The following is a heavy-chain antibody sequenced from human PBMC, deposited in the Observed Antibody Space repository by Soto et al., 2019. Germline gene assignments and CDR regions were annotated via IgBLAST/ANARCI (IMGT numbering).Heavy chain of an antibody. Sequence: QVQLVESGGGVVQPGRSLRLSCAASGFTFSSYGMHWVRQAPGKGLEWVAVISYDGSNKYYADSVKGRFTISRDNSKNXXYLQMNSLRAEDTAVYYCAKDRVGATGYYYYGMDVWGQGTTVTVSS. D-gene: IGHD1-26*01. CDR1: GFTFSSYG. CDR2: ISYDGSNK. J-gene: IGHJ6*02. V-gene: IGHV3-30*18. CDR3: AKDRVGATGYYYYGMDV.